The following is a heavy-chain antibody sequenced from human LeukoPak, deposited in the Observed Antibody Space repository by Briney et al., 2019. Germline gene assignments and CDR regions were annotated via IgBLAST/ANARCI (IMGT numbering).Heavy chain of an antibody. V-gene: IGHV4-4*07. J-gene: IGHJ6*03. D-gene: IGHD5-12*01. Sequence: SETLSLTCTVSGGSISSYYWSWIRQPAGKGLEWIGRIYTSGSTNNNPSLKSRVTMSVDTSKNQFSLKLSSVTAADTAVYYCARESTLSGYDPHYYYYYYMDVWGKGTTVTISS. CDR2: IYTSGST. CDR1: GGSISSYY. CDR3: ARESTLSGYDPHYYYYYYMDV.